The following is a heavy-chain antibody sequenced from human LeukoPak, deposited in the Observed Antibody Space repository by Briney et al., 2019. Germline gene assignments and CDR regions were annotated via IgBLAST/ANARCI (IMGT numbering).Heavy chain of an antibody. Sequence: ASVKVSCKASGYTFSDYYIHWVRRAPGQGLEWMGWINPNSGDTNYAQKFQGRVTMTRDTSISTAYMDLSSLRSDDTAVYYCARPTLQTLGAWGQGTLVTVSS. D-gene: IGHD3-10*01. CDR2: INPNSGDT. J-gene: IGHJ5*02. CDR1: GYTFSDYY. CDR3: ARPTLQTLGA. V-gene: IGHV1-2*02.